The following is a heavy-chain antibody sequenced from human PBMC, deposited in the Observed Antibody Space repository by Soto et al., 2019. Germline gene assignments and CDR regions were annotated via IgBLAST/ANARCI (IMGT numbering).Heavy chain of an antibody. D-gene: IGHD3-16*01. Sequence: EVQLVETGGGLIQPGGSLRLSCAASGFTVSSNYMSWVRQAPGEGLEWVSVIYSGGSTYYADSVKGRFTISRDNSKNTLYLQMNSLRAEDTAVYYCARDPLGPLSDYYGMDVWGQGTTVTVSS. J-gene: IGHJ6*02. CDR1: GFTVSSNY. V-gene: IGHV3-53*02. CDR3: ARDPLGPLSDYYGMDV. CDR2: IYSGGST.